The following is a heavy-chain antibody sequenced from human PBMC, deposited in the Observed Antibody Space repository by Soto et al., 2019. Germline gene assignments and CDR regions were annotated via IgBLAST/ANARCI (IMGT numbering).Heavy chain of an antibody. V-gene: IGHV4-61*01. CDR2: IYYSGST. CDR3: ARRRGCSSTSCSTTNWFDP. J-gene: IGHJ5*02. D-gene: IGHD2-2*01. CDR1: GGSVSSGSYY. Sequence: PSETLSLTCTVSGGSVSSGSYYWSWIRQPPGKGLEWIGDIYYSGSTNYNPSLKSRVTISVDTSKNQFSLKLSSVTAADTAVYYCARRRGCSSTSCSTTNWFDPWGQGTLVTVSS.